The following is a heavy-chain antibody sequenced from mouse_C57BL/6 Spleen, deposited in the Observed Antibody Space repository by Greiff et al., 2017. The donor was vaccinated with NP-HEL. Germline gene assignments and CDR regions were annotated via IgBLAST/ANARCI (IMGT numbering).Heavy chain of an antibody. V-gene: IGHV1-19*01. D-gene: IGHD3-2*02. CDR1: GYTFTDYY. CDR2: INPYNGGT. Sequence: EVQLQQSGPVLVKPGASVKMSCKASGYTFTDYYMNWVKQSHGKSLEWIGVINPYNGGTSYNQKFKGKATLTVDKSSSTAYMELNSLTSEDSAVYYCARSGSSGYVDYAMDYWGQGTSVTVSS. CDR3: ARSGSSGYVDYAMDY. J-gene: IGHJ4*01.